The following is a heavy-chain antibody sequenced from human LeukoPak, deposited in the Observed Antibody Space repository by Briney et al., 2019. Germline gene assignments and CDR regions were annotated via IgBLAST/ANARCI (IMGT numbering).Heavy chain of an antibody. CDR3: ARAPILEWLSTFDY. CDR2: IWYDGSNK. J-gene: IGHJ4*02. CDR1: GFTFSSYG. Sequence: GGSLRLSCAASGFTFSSYGMHWVRQAPGKGLEWVAVIWYDGSNKYYADSVKGRFTISRDNSKNTLYLQMNSLRAEDTAVYYCARAPILEWLSTFDYWGQGTLVTVSS. V-gene: IGHV3-33*01. D-gene: IGHD3-3*01.